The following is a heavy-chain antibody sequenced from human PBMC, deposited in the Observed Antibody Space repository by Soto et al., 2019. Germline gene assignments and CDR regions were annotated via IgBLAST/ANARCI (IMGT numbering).Heavy chain of an antibody. CDR2: INPSGDST. CDR3: ARGHDFWNNYRPDNYTWSAP. Sequence: ASVKVSCKASGYTFTSYYMHWVRQAPGQGLEWMGIINPSGDSTTYAQKFQGRVTMTRDTSTSTVYMELSSLRSEDTAVYYCARGHDFWNNYRPDNYTWSAPGGQGPLVPVSS. J-gene: IGHJ5*02. V-gene: IGHV1-46*01. D-gene: IGHD3-3*01. CDR1: GYTFTSYY.